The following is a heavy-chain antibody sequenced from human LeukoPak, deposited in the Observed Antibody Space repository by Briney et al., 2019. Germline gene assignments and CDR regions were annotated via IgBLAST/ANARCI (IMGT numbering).Heavy chain of an antibody. J-gene: IGHJ6*02. Sequence: SETLSLTCAVSGGSISSSNWWSWVRQPPGKGLEWIGEIYHSGSTNYNPSLKSRVTISVDKSKNQFSLKLSSVTAADTAVYYCAVAGPGYYYGMDVWGQGTTVTVSS. CDR2: IYHSGST. CDR1: GGSISSSNW. D-gene: IGHD6-19*01. CDR3: AVAGPGYYYGMDV. V-gene: IGHV4-4*02.